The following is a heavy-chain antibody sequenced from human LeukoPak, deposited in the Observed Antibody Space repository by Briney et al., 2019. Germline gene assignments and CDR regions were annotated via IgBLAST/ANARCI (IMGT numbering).Heavy chain of an antibody. J-gene: IGHJ4*02. Sequence: GASVKVSCKASGYTFTSYGFSWVRQAPGQGLEWMGWISTYYGNTNYAQKLQDRVTMTTDTSTSTAYMELTSLRSDDTAVYYCARGTDSLAYCGGDCYSGIDYWGQGTLVTVSS. V-gene: IGHV1-18*01. CDR1: GYTFTSYG. CDR2: ISTYYGNT. CDR3: ARGTDSLAYCGGDCYSGIDY. D-gene: IGHD2-21*02.